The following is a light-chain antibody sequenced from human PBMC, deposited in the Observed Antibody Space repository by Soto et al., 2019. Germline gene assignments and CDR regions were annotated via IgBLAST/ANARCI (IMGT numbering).Light chain of an antibody. Sequence: QSVLTQPASVSGSPGQSMTISCTGTSSDVGGYNYVSWYQQHPGKAPKLMIYEVSNRPSGVSNRFSGSKSGNTASLTISGPQAEDEADYYCSSYTSSSTLVFGTGTKVTVL. V-gene: IGLV2-14*01. CDR2: EVS. CDR3: SSYTSSSTLV. CDR1: SSDVGGYNY. J-gene: IGLJ1*01.